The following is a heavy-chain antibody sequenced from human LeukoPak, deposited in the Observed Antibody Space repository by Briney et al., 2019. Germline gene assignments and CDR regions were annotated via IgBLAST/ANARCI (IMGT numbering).Heavy chain of an antibody. CDR2: ISTAGDT. V-gene: IGHV3-13*01. J-gene: IGHJ4*02. CDR1: GFTFSSYD. D-gene: IGHD3-22*01. CDR3: AKDIDSSGYD. Sequence: HGGSLRLSCAASGFTFSSYDMHWVRQVTGKGLEWVSAISTAGDTYYPGSVKGRFTISRENAKNSLYLQMNSLRAGDTAVYYCAKDIDSSGYDWGQGTLVTVSS.